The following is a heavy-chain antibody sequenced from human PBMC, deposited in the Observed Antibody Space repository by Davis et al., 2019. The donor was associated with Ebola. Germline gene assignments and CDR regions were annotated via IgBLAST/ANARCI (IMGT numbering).Heavy chain of an antibody. CDR2: IMSDGSNE. D-gene: IGHD2-2*01. CDR1: GFTLSTYG. V-gene: IGHV3-33*01. Sequence: PGGSLRLSCTASGFTLSTYGMHWVRQAPGKGLEWVAVIMSDGSNENYVASAKGRFTVSRDNSKNTLYLEMNRLRVDDTAVYYCARDPGCTTTNCYAGYGLDVWGQGTTVTVSS. J-gene: IGHJ6*02. CDR3: ARDPGCTTTNCYAGYGLDV.